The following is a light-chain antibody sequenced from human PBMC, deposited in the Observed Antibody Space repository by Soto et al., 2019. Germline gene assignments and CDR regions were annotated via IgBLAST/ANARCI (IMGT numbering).Light chain of an antibody. CDR1: QNLNNY. CDR2: DAS. J-gene: IGKJ5*01. V-gene: IGKV1-5*01. CDR3: QQRNIWPTGT. Sequence: DVQMTQSPSTLSASVGDRVTITCGASQNLNNYLAWYQQKPGKAPKLLIYDASTLERGVPSRFSGTGSGTEFTLTISSLETEDSAVYYCQQRNIWPTGTFGQGTRLEI.